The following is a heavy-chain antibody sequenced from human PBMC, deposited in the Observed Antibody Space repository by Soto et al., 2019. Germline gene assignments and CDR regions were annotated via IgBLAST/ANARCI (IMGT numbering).Heavy chain of an antibody. CDR3: ARGRIAARPGSNWFDP. CDR2: INPNSGGT. V-gene: IGHV1-2*02. CDR1: GYTFTGYY. J-gene: IGHJ5*02. Sequence: ASVKVSCKASGYTFTGYYMHWVRQAPGQGLEWMGWINPNSGGTNYAQKFQGRVTMTRDTSISTAYMELSRLRSDDTAVYYCARGRIAARPGSNWFDPWGQGTLVT. D-gene: IGHD6-6*01.